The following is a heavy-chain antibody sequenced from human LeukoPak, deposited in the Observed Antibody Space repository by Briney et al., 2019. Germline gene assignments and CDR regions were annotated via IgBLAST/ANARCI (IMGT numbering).Heavy chain of an antibody. CDR2: IRSNGGST. CDR3: VKDRRLDYSRFDC. J-gene: IGHJ4*02. CDR1: GFTFNSYA. D-gene: IGHD2-15*01. Sequence: PGRSLRLSCSASGFTFNSYAMHWVSQAPGKGLEYVSGIRSNGGSTYYADSVKGRFTISRDNSKNTLYLQMSSLRAEDTAVYYCVKDRRLDYSRFDCWGQGTLVTVSS. V-gene: IGHV3-64D*06.